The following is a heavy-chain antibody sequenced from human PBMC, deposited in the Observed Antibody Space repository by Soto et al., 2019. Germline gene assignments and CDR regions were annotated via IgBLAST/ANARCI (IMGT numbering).Heavy chain of an antibody. V-gene: IGHV1-2*02. Sequence: ASVKVSCKASGGTFSSYAISWVRQAPGQGLEWMGWINPNSGDTKYAQKFQGRVTMTRDTSISTAYRELSRLRSDDTAVYYCASYDSSGYYYLFAPWGQRTLVTVSS. J-gene: IGHJ5*02. D-gene: IGHD3-22*01. CDR1: GGTFSSYA. CDR3: ASYDSSGYYYLFAP. CDR2: INPNSGDT.